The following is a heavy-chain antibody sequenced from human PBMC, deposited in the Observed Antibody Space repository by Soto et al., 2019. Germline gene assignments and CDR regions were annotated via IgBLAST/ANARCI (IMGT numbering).Heavy chain of an antibody. CDR2: IIPIFGTA. CDR3: ARVRSGTHGYFDY. Sequence: ASVKVSCKASGGTFSSYAISWVRQAPGQGLEWMGGIIPIFGTANYAQKFQGRVTITADESTSTAYTELSSLRSEDTAVYYCARVRSGTHGYFDYWGQGTLVTVSS. CDR1: GGTFSSYA. D-gene: IGHD6-19*01. V-gene: IGHV1-69*13. J-gene: IGHJ4*02.